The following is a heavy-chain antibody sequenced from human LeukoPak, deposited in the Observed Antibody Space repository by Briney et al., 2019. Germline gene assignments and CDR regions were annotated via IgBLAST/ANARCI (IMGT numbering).Heavy chain of an antibody. CDR1: GYTFTGYY. Sequence: ASVKVSCKASGYTFTGYYMHWVRQAPGQGLEWMGWINPNSGGTNYAQKFQGRVTMTRDTSISTAYMELSRLRSDDTAVYYCARADGDYVAFDIWGQGTMVTVSS. CDR2: INPNSGGT. J-gene: IGHJ3*02. CDR3: ARADGDYVAFDI. D-gene: IGHD4-17*01. V-gene: IGHV1-2*02.